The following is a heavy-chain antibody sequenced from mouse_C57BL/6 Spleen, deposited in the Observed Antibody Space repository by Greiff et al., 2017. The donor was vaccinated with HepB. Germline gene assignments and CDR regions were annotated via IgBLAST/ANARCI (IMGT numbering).Heavy chain of an antibody. J-gene: IGHJ4*01. V-gene: IGHV1-55*01. CDR1: GYTFTSYW. CDR2: IYPGSGST. CDR3: ARSNYGNPLFYAMDY. Sequence: QVQLQQPGAELVKPGASVKMSCKASGYTFTSYWITWVKQRPGQGLEWIGDIYPGSGSTNYNEKFKSKATLTVDTSSSTAYMQLSSLTSEDSAVYYCARSNYGNPLFYAMDYWGQGTSVTVSS. D-gene: IGHD2-1*01.